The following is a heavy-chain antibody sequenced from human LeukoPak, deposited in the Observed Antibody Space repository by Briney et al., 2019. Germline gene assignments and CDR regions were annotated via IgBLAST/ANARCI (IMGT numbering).Heavy chain of an antibody. CDR3: ARASRGEQLAGLDY. Sequence: PSETLSITFSVPGGSISSYYWSWIRQPPGKGLEWIGYIYYSGSTNYTPSLTSRVTISVDTSNNQFSLKLNSVTAADTAVYYCARASRGEQLAGLDYWGQGTLVTVSS. V-gene: IGHV4-59*01. CDR2: IYYSGST. D-gene: IGHD6-6*01. CDR1: GGSISSYY. J-gene: IGHJ4*02.